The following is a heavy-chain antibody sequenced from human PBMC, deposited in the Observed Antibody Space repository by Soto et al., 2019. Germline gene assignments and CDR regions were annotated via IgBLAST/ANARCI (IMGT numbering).Heavy chain of an antibody. CDR3: AREAGLYSSSFEP. V-gene: IGHV1-3*01. Sequence: ASVKVSCKASGYTFTSYAMHWVRQAPGQRLEWMGWIDAGNGNTKYSQKFQGRVTITRDTSASTAYMELSSLRSEDTAVYYCAREAGLYSSSFEPWGQGTLVTVSS. CDR1: GYTFTSYA. J-gene: IGHJ5*02. D-gene: IGHD6-13*01. CDR2: IDAGNGNT.